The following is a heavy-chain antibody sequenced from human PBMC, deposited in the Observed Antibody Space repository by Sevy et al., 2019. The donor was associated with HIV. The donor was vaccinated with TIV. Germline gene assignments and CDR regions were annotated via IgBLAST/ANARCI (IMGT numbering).Heavy chain of an antibody. CDR3: AREGCTKPHDY. D-gene: IGHD2-8*01. V-gene: IGHV3-23*01. J-gene: IGHJ4*02. Sequence: GGSLRLSCAASGFTFSKYSMSWGRQPPGKGLEWVSTLSFGCNEINYADSVKGRFTISRDNSKSSVYLQMNNLRPEDTAVYYCAREGCTKPHDYWGQGTLVTVSS. CDR1: GFTFSKYS. CDR2: LSFGCNEI.